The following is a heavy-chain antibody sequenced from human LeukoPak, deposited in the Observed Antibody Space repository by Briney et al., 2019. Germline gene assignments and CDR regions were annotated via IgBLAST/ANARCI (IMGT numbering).Heavy chain of an antibody. D-gene: IGHD3-10*01. J-gene: IGHJ4*02. CDR3: ARGCYGSGRFNDY. CDR1: GYTFTGYY. CDR2: INPNSGGT. V-gene: IGHV1-2*02. Sequence: ASVKVSCKASGYTFTGYYMHWVRQAPGQGLEWMGWINPNSGGTNYAQKFQGRVTMTRDTSISTAYMELSRLRSDDTAVYYCARGCYGSGRFNDYWGQGTLVTVSS.